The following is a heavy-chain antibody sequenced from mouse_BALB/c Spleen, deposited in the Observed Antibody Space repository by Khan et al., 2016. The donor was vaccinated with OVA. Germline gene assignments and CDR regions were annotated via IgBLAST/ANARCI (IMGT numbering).Heavy chain of an antibody. CDR1: GYSITSDYA. CDR2: ISYSGST. D-gene: IGHD1-1*01. CDR3: ARQNYYGYAIDY. Sequence: EVQLQESGPGLVKPSQSLSLTCTVTGYSITSDYAWNWIRQFPGNKLEWVGYISYSGSTSYNPSLRSRISITRDTSKNQFFLQLNSVTTEDTATFYCARQNYYGYAIDYWGQGTTVTVSS. V-gene: IGHV3-2*02. J-gene: IGHJ4*01.